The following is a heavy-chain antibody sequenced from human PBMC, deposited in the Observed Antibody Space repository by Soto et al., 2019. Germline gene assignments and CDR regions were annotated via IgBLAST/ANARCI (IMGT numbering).Heavy chain of an antibody. CDR1: GFTFSSYA. V-gene: IGHV3-23*01. CDR3: AKLTGTMIVVVIFFDC. J-gene: IGHJ4*02. Sequence: EVQLLESGGGLVQPGGSLRLSCAASGFTFSSYAMSWVRQAPGKGLEWVAAISGSGGSTYYADYVKGRFTISRDTSKNTLYLQMNGLRAEDTAVYYCAKLTGTMIVVVIFFDCWCQGTLVTVSS. D-gene: IGHD3-22*01. CDR2: ISGSGGST.